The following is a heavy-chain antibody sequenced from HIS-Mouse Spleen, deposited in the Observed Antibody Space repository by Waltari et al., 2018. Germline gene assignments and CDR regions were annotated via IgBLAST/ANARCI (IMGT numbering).Heavy chain of an antibody. D-gene: IGHD6-19*01. V-gene: IGHV3-23*01. Sequence: EVQLLAYGGGLVQPVGSLRLSCAASGFTFTRHAMSWFCRAPGKGLEWVSAISGSGGSTYYADSVKGRFTISRDNSKNTLYLQMNSLRAEDTAVYYCAKDSPYSRGWYETLGDAFDIWGQGTMVTVSS. CDR2: ISGSGGST. CDR3: AKDSPYSRGWYETLGDAFDI. J-gene: IGHJ3*02. CDR1: GFTFTRHA.